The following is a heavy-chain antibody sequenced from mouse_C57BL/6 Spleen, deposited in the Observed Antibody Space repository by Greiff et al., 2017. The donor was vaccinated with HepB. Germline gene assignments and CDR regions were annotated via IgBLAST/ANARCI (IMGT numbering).Heavy chain of an antibody. J-gene: IGHJ4*01. D-gene: IGHD1-1*01. V-gene: IGHV1-4*01. CDR2: INPSSGYT. Sequence: QVQLQQSGAELARPGASVKMSCKASGYTFTSYTMHWVKQRPGQGLEWIGYINPSSGYTKYNQKFKDKATLTADKSSSTAYMQLSSLTSEDSAVYYCARCPFYYGSSHPYAMDYWGQGTSVTVSS. CDR1: GYTFTSYT. CDR3: ARCPFYYGSSHPYAMDY.